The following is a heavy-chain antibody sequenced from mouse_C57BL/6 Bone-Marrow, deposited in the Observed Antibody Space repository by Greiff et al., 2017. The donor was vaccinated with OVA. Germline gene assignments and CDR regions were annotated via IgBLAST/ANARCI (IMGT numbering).Heavy chain of an antibody. CDR1: GFNIKDYY. D-gene: IGHD1-1*01. J-gene: IGHJ1*03. Sequence: EVKLQESGAELVRPGASVKLSCTASGFNIKDYYMHWVKQRPEQGLEWIGRIDPEDGDTEYAPKFQGKATMTADTSSNTAYLQLSSLTSEDTAVYYCTTYDYGSSYWYFDVWGTGTTVTVSS. V-gene: IGHV14-1*01. CDR2: IDPEDGDT. CDR3: TTYDYGSSYWYFDV.